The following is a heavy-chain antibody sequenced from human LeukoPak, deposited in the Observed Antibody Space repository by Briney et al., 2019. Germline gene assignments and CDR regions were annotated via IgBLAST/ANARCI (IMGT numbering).Heavy chain of an antibody. CDR2: ISDGSSHI. V-gene: IGHV3-21*01. CDR3: ARDFAREFTIDY. J-gene: IGHJ4*02. Sequence: PGGSLRLSCAASGFSFSTYSMNWVRQAPGKGLEWVSSISDGSSHIYYADSVKGRFTISRDNAKNSLFLQMNSLRAEDTAVYYCARDFAREFTIDYWGQGTLATVSS. D-gene: IGHD3-10*01. CDR1: GFSFSTYS.